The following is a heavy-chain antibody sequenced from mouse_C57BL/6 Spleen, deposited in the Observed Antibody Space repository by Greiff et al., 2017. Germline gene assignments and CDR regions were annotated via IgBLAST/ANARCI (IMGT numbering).Heavy chain of an antibody. CDR1: GFTFSDYG. CDR3: ATNWGFDY. V-gene: IGHV5-17*01. J-gene: IGHJ2*01. Sequence: VQLKESGGGLVKPGGSLKLSCAASGFTFSDYGMHWVRQAPEKGLEWVAYISSGSSTIYYADTVKGRFTISRDNAKNTLFLQMTSLRSEDTAMYYCATNWGFDYWGQGTTLTVSS. D-gene: IGHD4-1*01. CDR2: ISSGSSTI.